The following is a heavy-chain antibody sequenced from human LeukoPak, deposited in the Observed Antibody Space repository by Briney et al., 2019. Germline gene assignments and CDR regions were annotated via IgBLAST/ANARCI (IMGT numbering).Heavy chain of an antibody. CDR1: GGSIRSYY. Sequence: SETLSLTCTVSGGSIRSYYWSWIRQPPGKGLEWIGYIYYSGSTNYNPSLESRVTISVDTSKNQFSLKLSSVTAADTAVYYCARGYSNYPNYWGQGTLVTVSS. J-gene: IGHJ4*02. CDR3: ARGYSNYPNY. CDR2: IYYSGST. D-gene: IGHD4-11*01. V-gene: IGHV4-59*01.